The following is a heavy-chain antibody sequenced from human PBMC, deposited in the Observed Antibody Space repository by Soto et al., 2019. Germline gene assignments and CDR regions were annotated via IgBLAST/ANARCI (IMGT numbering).Heavy chain of an antibody. Sequence: TSETLSLTCAVYGGSFSGYYWSWIRQPPGKGLEWIGEINHSGSTNYNPSLKSRVTISVDTSKNQFSLKLSSVTAADTAVYYCARNPIRYDFWSGYYNPLDAFDIWGQGTMVTVSS. J-gene: IGHJ3*02. CDR1: GGSFSGYY. CDR3: ARNPIRYDFWSGYYNPLDAFDI. D-gene: IGHD3-3*01. V-gene: IGHV4-34*01. CDR2: INHSGST.